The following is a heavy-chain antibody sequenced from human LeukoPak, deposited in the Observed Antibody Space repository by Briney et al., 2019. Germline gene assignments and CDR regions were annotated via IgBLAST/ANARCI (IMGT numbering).Heavy chain of an antibody. CDR3: ARVGYYGDYALALDH. CDR2: IRAGGDNT. D-gene: IGHD4-17*01. Sequence: GGSLRLSCAASGFTFSSYGMSWVRQAPGKGLEWVSGIRAGGDNTYYADSVKGRFTISRDSSKSTLYLQMNSLTVEDTALYYCARVGYYGDYALALDHWGHGTLVSVST. J-gene: IGHJ4*01. CDR1: GFTFSSYG. V-gene: IGHV3-23*01.